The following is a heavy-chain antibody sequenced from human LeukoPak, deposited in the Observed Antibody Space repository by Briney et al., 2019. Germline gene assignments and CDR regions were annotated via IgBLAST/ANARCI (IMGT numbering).Heavy chain of an antibody. CDR2: INHSGST. CDR1: GGSFSGYY. Sequence: SETLSLTCAVYGGSFSGYYWSWIRQPPGKGLEWIGEINHSGSTNYNPSLKSRVTISVDSSRNLFSLHLTSVTAADTAVYYCVREERFDNSFDPWGQGTLVTVSS. V-gene: IGHV4-34*01. D-gene: IGHD3-3*01. J-gene: IGHJ5*02. CDR3: VREERFDNSFDP.